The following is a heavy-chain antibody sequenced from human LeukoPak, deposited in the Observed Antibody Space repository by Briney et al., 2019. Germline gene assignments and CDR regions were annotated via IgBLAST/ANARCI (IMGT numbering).Heavy chain of an antibody. CDR1: GYSITSGYY. CDR2: IYHSGSP. D-gene: IGHD3-10*01. Sequence: SETLALICTVSGYSITSGYYWGWIRQPPGKGLEWSGSIYHSGSPLYNPSLKSRVTISGDTSKNQFSPKLSSVTAAETAVYYCARGGSGSYIDAFDIWGQGTMVTVSS. J-gene: IGHJ3*02. V-gene: IGHV4-38-2*02. CDR3: ARGGSGSYIDAFDI.